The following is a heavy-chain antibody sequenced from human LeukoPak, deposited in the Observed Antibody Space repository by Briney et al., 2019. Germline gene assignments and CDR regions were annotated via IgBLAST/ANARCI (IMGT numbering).Heavy chain of an antibody. CDR1: GFTFSSYA. Sequence: GGSLRRSCAASGFTFSSYAMSWVRQAPGKGLEWVSAISGSGGSTYYADSVKGRFTISRDNSKNTLYLQMNSLRAEDTAVYYCAKDLPMIVVVITGLDAFDIWGQGTMVTVSS. V-gene: IGHV3-23*01. CDR2: ISGSGGST. D-gene: IGHD3-22*01. J-gene: IGHJ3*02. CDR3: AKDLPMIVVVITGLDAFDI.